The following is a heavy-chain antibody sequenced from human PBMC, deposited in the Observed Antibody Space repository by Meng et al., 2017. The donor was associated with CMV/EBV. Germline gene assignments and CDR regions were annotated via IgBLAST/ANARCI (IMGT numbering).Heavy chain of an antibody. CDR1: GFTFSSYA. CDR3: ARSFYSCTSTSCYHEGDAFDI. V-gene: IGHV3-23*01. D-gene: IGHD2-2*01. Sequence: GESLKISCAASGFTFSSYAMSWVRQAPGKGLEWVSTISGSGGSTYYADSVKGRFTISRDNSKNTLYLQMNSLRAEDTAVYYCARSFYSCTSTSCYHEGDAFDIWGQGTMVTVSS. CDR2: ISGSGGST. J-gene: IGHJ3*02.